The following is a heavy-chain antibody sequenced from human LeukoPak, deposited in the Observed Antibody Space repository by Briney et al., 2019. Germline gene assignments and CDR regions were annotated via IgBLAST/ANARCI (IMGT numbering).Heavy chain of an antibody. D-gene: IGHD3-10*01. CDR1: GGTFSSYA. V-gene: IGHV1-69*13. J-gene: IGHJ6*03. Sequence: GASVKVSCKASGGTFSSYAVSWVRQAPGQGLEWMGGIIPIFGTANYAQKFQGRVTIIADESTSTAYMELSSLRSEDTAVYYCASFYGSGSPHYYYYYYMDVWGKGTTVTVSS. CDR3: ASFYGSGSPHYYYYYYMDV. CDR2: IIPIFGTA.